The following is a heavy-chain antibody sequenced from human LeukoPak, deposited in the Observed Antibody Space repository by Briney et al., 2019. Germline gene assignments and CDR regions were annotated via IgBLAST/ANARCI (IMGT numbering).Heavy chain of an antibody. CDR1: GGSISSYY. CDR3: ARGDIVVVPAAKVSNYYYMDV. D-gene: IGHD2-2*01. CDR2: IYTSGST. J-gene: IGHJ6*03. Sequence: SETLSLTCTVSGGSISSYYWSWIRQPAGKGLEWIGRIYTSGSTNYNPSLKSRVTISVDKSKNQFSLKLSSVTAADTAVCYCARGDIVVVPAAKVSNYYYMDVWGKGTTVTVSS. V-gene: IGHV4-4*07.